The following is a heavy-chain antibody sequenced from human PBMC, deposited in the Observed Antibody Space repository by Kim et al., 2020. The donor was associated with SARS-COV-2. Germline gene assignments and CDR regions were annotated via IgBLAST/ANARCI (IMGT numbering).Heavy chain of an antibody. CDR3: ARDTPEVATIWVGAFDI. CDR2: ISSSSSYI. CDR1: GFTFSSYS. D-gene: IGHD5-12*01. Sequence: GGSLRLSCAASGFTFSSYSMNWVRQAPGKGLEWVSSISSSSSYIYYADSVKGRFTISRDNAKNSLYLQMNSLRAEDTAVYYCARDTPEVATIWVGAFDIWGQGTMVTVSS. J-gene: IGHJ3*02. V-gene: IGHV3-21*01.